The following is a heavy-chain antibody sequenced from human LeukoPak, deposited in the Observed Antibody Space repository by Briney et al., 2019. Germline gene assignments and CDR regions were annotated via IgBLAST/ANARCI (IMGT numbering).Heavy chain of an antibody. CDR1: GYTFTGYY. CDR2: INPNGGGT. D-gene: IGHD3-22*01. J-gene: IGHJ4*02. V-gene: IGHV1-2*02. Sequence: GASVKVSCKASGYTFTGYYMHWVRQAPGQGLEWMGWINPNGGGTNYAQKFQGRVTMTRDTSISTAYMELSRLRSDDTAVYYCARAEDYYDSSGYYVRYWGQGTLVTVSS. CDR3: ARAEDYYDSSGYYVRY.